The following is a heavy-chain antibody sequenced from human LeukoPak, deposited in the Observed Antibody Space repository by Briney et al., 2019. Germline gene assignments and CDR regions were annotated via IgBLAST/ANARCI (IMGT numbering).Heavy chain of an antibody. J-gene: IGHJ4*02. V-gene: IGHV4-59*08. CDR2: IYYSGST. D-gene: IGHD3-22*01. CDR3: ARGSHYYDSSGRLMPGDY. Sequence: SETLSLTCIVSGGSISGYYWVWIRQPPGKGLEWIGYIYYSGSTYYNPSLKSRVTISVDTSKNQFSLKLSSVTAADTAVYYCARGSHYYDSSGRLMPGDYWGQGTLVTVSS. CDR1: GGSISGYY.